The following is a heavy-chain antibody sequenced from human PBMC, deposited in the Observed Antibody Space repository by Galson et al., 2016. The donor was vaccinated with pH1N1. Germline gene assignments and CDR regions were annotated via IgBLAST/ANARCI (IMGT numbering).Heavy chain of an antibody. V-gene: IGHV1-69*01. CDR2: IIPIFNTT. J-gene: IGHJ2*01. D-gene: IGHD3-10*01. Sequence: SVKVSCKASGGTFGSYGINWVRQAPGQGLEWMGGIIPIFNTTKYAQNFQGRVTITADESTTTAYMELSSLRSEDTAVYYCAREHYYATDLSGWYFDLWGRGTLLTVSS. CDR3: AREHYYATDLSGWYFDL. CDR1: GGTFGSYG.